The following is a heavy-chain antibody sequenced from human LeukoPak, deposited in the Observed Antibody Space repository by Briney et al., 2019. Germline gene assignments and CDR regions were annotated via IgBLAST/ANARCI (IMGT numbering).Heavy chain of an antibody. CDR3: ATRLGYSSGWYKVYYFDY. J-gene: IGHJ4*02. D-gene: IGHD6-19*01. CDR1: GGSISSSSYY. CDR2: VYYSGST. Sequence: SETVSFTCTVSGGSISSSSYYWGWIRQPPGKGLEWIGRVYYSGSTYYNPSLKSRVTISVDTSKNQFSLKLSSVTAADTAVYYCATRLGYSSGWYKVYYFDYWGQGTLVTVSS. V-gene: IGHV4-39*01.